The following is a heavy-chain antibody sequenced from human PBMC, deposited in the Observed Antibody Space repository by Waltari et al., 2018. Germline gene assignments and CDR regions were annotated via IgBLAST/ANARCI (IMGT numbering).Heavy chain of an antibody. V-gene: IGHV3-7*01. D-gene: IGHD1-26*01. CDR3: ARDPERGALDY. CDR1: GFTFRSYS. CDR2: IKYDGSEE. J-gene: IGHJ4*02. Sequence: EVQLVESGGGLVQAGGSLRLSCAASGFTFRSYSMNWVRQPPGKGLEWVANIKYDGSEEYYVDSVKGRFTISRDNAKNSLYLQMNSLRVEDTAVYYCARDPERGALDYWGQGTLVAVSS.